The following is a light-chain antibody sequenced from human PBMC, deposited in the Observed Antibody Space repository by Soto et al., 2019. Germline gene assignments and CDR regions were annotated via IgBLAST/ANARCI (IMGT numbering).Light chain of an antibody. CDR2: GNS. V-gene: IGLV1-40*01. CDR1: SSNIGAGYD. Sequence: QSVLTQPPSVSGAPGQRVTISCTGSSSNIGAGYDVHWYQQLPGTAPKLLIYGNSNRPSGVSVRFSGSKSGTSASLAITGLQAEDEADYYCQSYDSSLSGYVIFGGGTKVTVL. CDR3: QSYDSSLSGYVI. J-gene: IGLJ2*01.